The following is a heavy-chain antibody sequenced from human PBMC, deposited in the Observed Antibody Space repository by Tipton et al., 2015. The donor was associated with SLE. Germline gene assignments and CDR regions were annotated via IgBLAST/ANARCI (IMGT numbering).Heavy chain of an antibody. V-gene: IGHV3-43*01. D-gene: IGHD6-13*01. CDR3: AKALGSSWTFDAFDI. J-gene: IGHJ3*02. CDR2: ISWDGGST. Sequence: LSLTCAASGFTFDDYTMHWVRQAPGKGLEWVSLISWDGGSTYYADSVKGRFTISRDNSKNSLYLQMNSLRTEDTALYYCAKALGSSWTFDAFDIWGQGTMVTVSS. CDR1: GFTFDDYT.